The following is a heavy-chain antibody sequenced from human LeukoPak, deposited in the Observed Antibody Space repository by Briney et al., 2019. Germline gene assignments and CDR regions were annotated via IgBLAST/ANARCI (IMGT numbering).Heavy chain of an antibody. D-gene: IGHD2-15*01. CDR1: GGSFSSKA. J-gene: IGHJ5*02. CDR2: IIPIFGTA. Sequence: SVKVSCKASGGSFSSKAISWVRQAPGQGLEWMGGIIPIFGTANYAQKFQGRVTITADKSTSTAYMELSSLRSEDTAVYYCAREYTELRFDPWGQGTLVTVSS. CDR3: AREYTELRFDP. V-gene: IGHV1-69*06.